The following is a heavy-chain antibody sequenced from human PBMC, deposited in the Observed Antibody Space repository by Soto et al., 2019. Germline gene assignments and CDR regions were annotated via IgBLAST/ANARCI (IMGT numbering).Heavy chain of an antibody. CDR2: IIPIFGTA. V-gene: IGHV1-69*13. CDR3: AREPPDYDFWSGYPRDGMDV. J-gene: IGHJ6*02. Sequence: ASVKVSCKASGGTFSSYAISWVRQAPGQGLEWMGGIIPIFGTANYAQKFQGRVTITADESTSTAYMELSSLRSEDTAVYYCAREPPDYDFWSGYPRDGMDVWGQGTTVTVSS. D-gene: IGHD3-3*01. CDR1: GGTFSSYA.